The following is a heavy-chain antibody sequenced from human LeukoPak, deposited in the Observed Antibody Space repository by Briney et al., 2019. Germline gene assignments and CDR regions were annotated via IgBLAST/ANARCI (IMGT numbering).Heavy chain of an antibody. J-gene: IGHJ3*02. Sequence: PSETLSLTCTVSGGSISSYYWSWIRQPPGKGLEWIGSIYYSGSTYYNPSLKSRVTISVDTSKNQFSLKLSSVTAADTAVYYCARRPRRGYSKLSWAFDIWDQGTMVTVSS. CDR1: GGSISSYY. D-gene: IGHD6-13*01. CDR3: ARRPRRGYSKLSWAFDI. V-gene: IGHV4-59*04. CDR2: IYYSGST.